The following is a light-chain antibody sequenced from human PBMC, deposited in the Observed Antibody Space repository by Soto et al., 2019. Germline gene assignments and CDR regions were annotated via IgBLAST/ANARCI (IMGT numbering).Light chain of an antibody. V-gene: IGKV1-5*03. CDR2: EAS. CDR3: QHYDTYSPMWT. J-gene: IGKJ1*01. Sequence: DIPLAQSPSTLSASVGDRITITCRATQSINWLAWYQQKPGKAPKLLIFEASRLESGGPSRFSGSGSGTEFTLTISSLQPEDFGTYYCQHYDTYSPMWTFGQGTKVDVK. CDR1: QSINW.